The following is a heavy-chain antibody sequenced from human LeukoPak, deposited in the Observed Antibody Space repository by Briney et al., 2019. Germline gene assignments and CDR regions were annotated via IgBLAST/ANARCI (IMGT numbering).Heavy chain of an antibody. Sequence: PSETLSLTCAVYGGSFSGYYWSWIRQPPGKGLEWIGKINHSGSTNYNPSLKSRVTISVDTSKNQFSLKLSSVTAADTAVYYCARGCIVVVPAAIPNWFDPWGQGTLVTVSS. V-gene: IGHV4-34*01. CDR3: ARGCIVVVPAAIPNWFDP. CDR1: GGSFSGYY. CDR2: INHSGST. J-gene: IGHJ5*02. D-gene: IGHD2-2*02.